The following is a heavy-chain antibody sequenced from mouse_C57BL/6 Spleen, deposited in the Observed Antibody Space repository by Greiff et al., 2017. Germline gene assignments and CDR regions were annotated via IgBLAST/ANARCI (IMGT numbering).Heavy chain of an antibody. V-gene: IGHV14-1*01. CDR1: GFNIKDYY. J-gene: IGHJ3*01. D-gene: IGHD1-1*01. CDR2: IDPEDGAT. CDR3: TTDDRLRGFAY. Sequence: EVQLQQSGAELVRPGASVKLSCTASGFNIKDYYMHWVKQRPEQGLEWIGRIDPEDGATEYAPKFQGKATMTADTSSNTAYLQLSSLTSEDTAVYYCTTDDRLRGFAYWGQGTLVTVSA.